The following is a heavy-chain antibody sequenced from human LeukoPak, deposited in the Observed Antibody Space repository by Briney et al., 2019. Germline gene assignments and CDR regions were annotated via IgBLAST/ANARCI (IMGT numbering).Heavy chain of an antibody. CDR1: GGSISSYY. CDR3: ASYDSSGSAFNI. D-gene: IGHD3-22*01. Sequence: SETPSLTCTVSGGSISSYYWNWIRQSPGKGLEWIGYIYYSGNTNYNPSLKSRVTISVDTSKNQFSLKLSSVTAADTAVYYCASYDSSGSAFNIWGQGTMVTVSS. V-gene: IGHV4-59*01. J-gene: IGHJ3*02. CDR2: IYYSGNT.